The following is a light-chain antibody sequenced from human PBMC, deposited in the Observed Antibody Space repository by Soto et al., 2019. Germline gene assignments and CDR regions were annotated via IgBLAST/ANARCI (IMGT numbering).Light chain of an antibody. CDR3: CSYAGSYTWV. Sequence: QSVLTQPPSASGSPGQSVAISCTGTSSDVGGYNYVSWYQQHPGKAPKLMIYDVSKRPSGVPDRFSGSKSGNTASLTISGLQAEDEADYYCCSYAGSYTWVFGGGTKLTVL. CDR1: SSDVGGYNY. V-gene: IGLV2-11*01. CDR2: DVS. J-gene: IGLJ3*02.